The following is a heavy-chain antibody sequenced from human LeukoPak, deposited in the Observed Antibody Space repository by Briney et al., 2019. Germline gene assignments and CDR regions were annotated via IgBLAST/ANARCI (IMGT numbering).Heavy chain of an antibody. CDR2: INHSGST. CDR1: GGSFSGYY. CDR3: ARGANFYYYGMDV. Sequence: SETLSLTCAVYGGSFSGYYWSWIRQPPGKGLEWIGEINHSGSTNYNPSLKSRVTISVDTSKNQFSPKLSSVAAADTAVYYCARGANFYYYGMDVWGQGTTVTVSS. V-gene: IGHV4-34*01. J-gene: IGHJ6*02. D-gene: IGHD2-15*01.